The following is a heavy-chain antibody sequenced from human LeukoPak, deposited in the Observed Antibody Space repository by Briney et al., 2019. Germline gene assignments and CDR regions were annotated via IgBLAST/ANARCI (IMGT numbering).Heavy chain of an antibody. V-gene: IGHV3-23*01. D-gene: IGHD3-10*01. CDR3: AKDSGSGSGSYYVGWARYYFDY. J-gene: IGHJ4*02. Sequence: PGGSLRLSCAASGFTFSSYAMSWVRQAPGKGLEWVSAISGSGGSTYYADPVKGRFTISRDNSKNTLYLQMNSLRAEDTAVYYCAKDSGSGSGSYYVGWARYYFDYWGQGALVTVSS. CDR2: ISGSGGST. CDR1: GFTFSSYA.